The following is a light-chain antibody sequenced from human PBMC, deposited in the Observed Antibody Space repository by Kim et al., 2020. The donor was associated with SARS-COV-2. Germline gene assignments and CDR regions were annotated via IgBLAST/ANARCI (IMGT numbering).Light chain of an antibody. Sequence: GQSVPISCPGTSSDVGPYDRVSWYQQSPGTAPKLLILAVSSRPSGVPDRFSGSKSGNTASLTISGLQAEDEADYYCSSYTTTNTLIFGGGTQLTVL. J-gene: IGLJ2*01. V-gene: IGLV2-18*02. CDR2: AVS. CDR1: SSDVGPYDR. CDR3: SSYTTTNTLI.